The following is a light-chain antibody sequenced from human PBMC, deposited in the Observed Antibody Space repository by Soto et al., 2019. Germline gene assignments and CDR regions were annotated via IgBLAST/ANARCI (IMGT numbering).Light chain of an antibody. CDR1: SSDVGDYNY. J-gene: IGLJ3*02. CDR2: EVT. CDR3: SSYSSSNTPVV. Sequence: QSALTQPASVSGSPGQSITISCTGTSSDVGDYNYVSWYQQHPDKAPKLLIYEVTNRPSGVSNRFSGSKSGNTASLTISGLQAEDEADYYCSSYSSSNTPVVFGGGTKLTVL. V-gene: IGLV2-14*01.